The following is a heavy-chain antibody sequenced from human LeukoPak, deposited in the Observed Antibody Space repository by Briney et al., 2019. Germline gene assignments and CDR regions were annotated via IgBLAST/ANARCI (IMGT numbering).Heavy chain of an antibody. V-gene: IGHV1-24*01. CDR1: GYTLTELS. J-gene: IGHJ6*02. CDR3: ATGQYQLLYGGYYYGMDV. Sequence: ASVKVSCKVSGYTLTELSMHWVRQGPGKGLEWMGGFDPEDGETIYAQKFQGRVTITEDTSTDTAYMELSSLRSEDTAVYYCATGQYQLLYGGYYYGMDVWGQGTTVTVSS. CDR2: FDPEDGET. D-gene: IGHD2-2*02.